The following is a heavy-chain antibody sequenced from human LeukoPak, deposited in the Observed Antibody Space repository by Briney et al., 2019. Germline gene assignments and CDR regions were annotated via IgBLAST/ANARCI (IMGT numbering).Heavy chain of an antibody. CDR2: TSFDGSNK. J-gene: IGHJ3*02. CDR3: ARGRAALHTFDI. V-gene: IGHV3-30-3*01. Sequence: PGRSLRLSCAGSGFTFNYFAIHWVRQAPGKGLEWVAVTSFDGSNKYYADFVKGRFTISRDNSKNTLYLQMNSLRAEDTAVYYCARGRAALHTFDIWGQGTMVTVSS. CDR1: GFTFNYFA. D-gene: IGHD2-15*01.